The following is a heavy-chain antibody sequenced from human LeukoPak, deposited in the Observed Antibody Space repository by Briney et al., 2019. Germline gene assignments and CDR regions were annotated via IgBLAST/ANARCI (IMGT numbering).Heavy chain of an antibody. CDR2: INPSGGST. CDR3: ARDHTKGPMADV. D-gene: IGHD3-10*01. CDR1: GYTFTSYY. Sequence: GASVKVSCKASGYTFTSYYMHWVRQAPGQGLEGMGIINPSGGSTSYAQKFQGRVTMTRDTSTSTVYMELSSLRSEDTAVYYCARDHTKGPMADVWGKGTTVTVSS. V-gene: IGHV1-46*03. J-gene: IGHJ6*04.